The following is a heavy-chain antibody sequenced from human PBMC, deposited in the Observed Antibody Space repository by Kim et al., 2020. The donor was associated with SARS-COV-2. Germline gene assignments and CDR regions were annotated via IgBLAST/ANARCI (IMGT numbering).Heavy chain of an antibody. D-gene: IGHD3-22*01. J-gene: IGHJ5*02. V-gene: IGHV4-59*08. CDR3: ARHAALYYYDSSGYLWFDP. CDR2: IYYSGST. Sequence: SETLSLTCTVSGGSISSYYWSWIRQPPGKGLEWIGYIYYSGSTNYNPSLKSRVTISVDTSKNQFSLKLSSVTAADTAVYYCARHAALYYYDSSGYLWFDPWGQGTLVTVSS. CDR1: GGSISSYY.